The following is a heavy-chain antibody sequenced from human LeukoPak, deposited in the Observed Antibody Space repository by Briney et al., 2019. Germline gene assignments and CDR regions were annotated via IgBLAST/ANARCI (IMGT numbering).Heavy chain of an antibody. Sequence: RGSLRLSCAASGVAFSNYWMHWVRQTPGKGLVWVSRIISDGSSTSYADSVKGRFTISRDKAKNTLYLQMNSLRAEDTAVYYCARDGSLPDYWGQGTLVTVSS. V-gene: IGHV3-74*01. CDR3: ARDGSLPDY. CDR2: IISDGSST. J-gene: IGHJ4*02. CDR1: GVAFSNYW.